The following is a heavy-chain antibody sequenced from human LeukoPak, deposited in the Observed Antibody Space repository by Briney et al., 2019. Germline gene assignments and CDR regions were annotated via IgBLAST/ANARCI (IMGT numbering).Heavy chain of an antibody. CDR1: GYTVTRYH. D-gene: IGHD3-22*01. J-gene: IGHJ3*02. Sequence: ASVKVSCKASGYTVTRYHMHWVRQAPGQGLEWMGVINPSGGSTRYAQKFQGRVTMTRDTSTSTVYMELSSLRSEDTAVYYCAQSRYYYDSSDIWGQGTMVTVSS. CDR2: INPSGGST. V-gene: IGHV1-46*01. CDR3: AQSRYYYDSSDI.